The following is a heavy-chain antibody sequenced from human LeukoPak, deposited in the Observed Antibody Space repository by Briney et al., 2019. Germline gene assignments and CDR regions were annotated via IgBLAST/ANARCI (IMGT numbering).Heavy chain of an antibody. J-gene: IGHJ6*03. CDR1: GYTFTSYD. CDR2: MNPNSGNT. Sequence: ASVKVSCKASGYTFTSYDINWVRQATGQGLEWMGWMNPNSGNTGYAQKFQGRVTMTRNTSISTAYMELSSLRSEDTAVYYCARTPGGRLLEWLLSPYYYYMDVWGKGTTVTVSS. D-gene: IGHD3-3*01. CDR3: ARTPGGRLLEWLLSPYYYYMDV. V-gene: IGHV1-8*01.